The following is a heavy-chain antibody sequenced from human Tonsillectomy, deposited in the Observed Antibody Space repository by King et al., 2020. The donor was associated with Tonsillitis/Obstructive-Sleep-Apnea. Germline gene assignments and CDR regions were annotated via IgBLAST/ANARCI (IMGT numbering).Heavy chain of an antibody. CDR3: ARFRFFEWLFDY. J-gene: IGHJ4*02. CDR1: GFTFSSYG. V-gene: IGHV3-33*01. Sequence: VQLVESGGGVVQPGRSLRLSCAASGFTFSSYGMHWVRQAPGKGLEWVAVIWYDGSNKYYADSVKGRFTISRDNSQNTLYLQMNSLRAEDTAVYYCARFRFFEWLFDYWGQGTPVTVSS. D-gene: IGHD3-3*01. CDR2: IWYDGSNK.